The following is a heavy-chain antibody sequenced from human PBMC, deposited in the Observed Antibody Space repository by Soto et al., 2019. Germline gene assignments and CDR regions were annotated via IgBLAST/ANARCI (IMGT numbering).Heavy chain of an antibody. Sequence: QVQLQQWGAGLLKPSETLSLTCAVYGGSFSGYYWSWIRQPPGKGLEWIGEINHSGSTNYNPSLKSRVTISVDTSKNQFSLKLSSVTAADTAVYYCAVSVAGDYDAFDIWGQGTMVTVSS. V-gene: IGHV4-34*01. CDR1: GGSFSGYY. CDR2: INHSGST. CDR3: AVSVAGDYDAFDI. D-gene: IGHD6-19*01. J-gene: IGHJ3*02.